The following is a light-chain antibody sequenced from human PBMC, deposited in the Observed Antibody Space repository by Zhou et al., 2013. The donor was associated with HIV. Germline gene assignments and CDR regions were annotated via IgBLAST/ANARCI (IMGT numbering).Light chain of an antibody. CDR1: QSVSNF. Sequence: EIVLTQSPATLSLSPGERATLSCRASQSVSNFLVWYQHKPGQAPRLLIHDAYSRAAGIPARFSGSGFGTDFTLTISSLEPEDFALYYCQQSTDEVTFGQGTKLEIK. V-gene: IGKV3-11*01. J-gene: IGKJ2*01. CDR3: QQSTDEVT. CDR2: DAY.